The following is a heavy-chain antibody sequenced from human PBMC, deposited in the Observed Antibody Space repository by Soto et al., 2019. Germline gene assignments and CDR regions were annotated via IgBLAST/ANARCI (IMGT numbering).Heavy chain of an antibody. CDR3: ARDYCSTSSCYDY. CDR1: VFTFTYFG. J-gene: IGHJ4*02. V-gene: IGHV3-33*01. D-gene: IGHD2-2*01. Sequence: RLSSPSSVFTFTYFGMQWARQAPGKGLEWVALIWYDGSKRYYADSVKGRFTISRDTSKNVVYLQMNSLRAEDTALYYCARDYCSTSSCYDYWGQGSLVTVSS. CDR2: IWYDGSKR.